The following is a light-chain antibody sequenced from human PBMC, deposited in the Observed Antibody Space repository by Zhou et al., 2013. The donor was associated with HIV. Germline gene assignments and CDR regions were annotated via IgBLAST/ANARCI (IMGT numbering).Light chain of an antibody. CDR2: GSS. Sequence: DIQMTQSPSSLSASVGDRVTITCRARQNIGNYLNWYQQKPGKAPKLLIYGSSSLQSGVPSRFSGGGSGTDFTLTISSLQPEDFATYYCQQSYGTLLTFGPGTKVDIK. CDR1: QNIGNY. J-gene: IGKJ3*01. CDR3: QQSYGTLLT. V-gene: IGKV1-39*01.